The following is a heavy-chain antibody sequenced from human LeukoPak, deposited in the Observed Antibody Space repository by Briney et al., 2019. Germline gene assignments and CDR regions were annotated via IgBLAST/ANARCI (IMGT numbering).Heavy chain of an antibody. J-gene: IGHJ4*02. Sequence: SETLSLTCAVYGGSFSGYYWSWIRQPPGRGLQWIGYIYSGGHTNYNPSLKSRITVLIDTSENQLSLKLSSMTAADTAVYYCARLSYAYGDYELDYWGQGTLVSVSS. CDR3: ARLSYAYGDYELDY. CDR1: GGSFSGYY. CDR2: IYSGGHT. V-gene: IGHV4-59*08. D-gene: IGHD4-17*01.